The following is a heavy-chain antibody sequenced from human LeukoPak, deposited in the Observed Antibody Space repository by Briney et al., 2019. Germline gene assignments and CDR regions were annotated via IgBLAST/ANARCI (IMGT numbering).Heavy chain of an antibody. J-gene: IGHJ4*02. V-gene: IGHV4-59*02. Sequence: SETLSLTCVVSGGSVSGYYWGWIRQPPGRGLERIGYVYYSGSTNYNPSFKSRITISVDTSRNQFSLQLSSVTAADTAVYYCARIHRYCSGGACYVLDNWGQGTLVAVSS. CDR2: VYYSGST. D-gene: IGHD2-15*01. CDR1: GGSVSGYY. CDR3: ARIHRYCSGGACYVLDN.